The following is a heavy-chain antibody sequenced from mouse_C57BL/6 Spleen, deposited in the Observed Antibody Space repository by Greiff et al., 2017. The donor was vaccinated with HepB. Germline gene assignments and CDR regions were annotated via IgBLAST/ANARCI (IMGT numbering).Heavy chain of an antibody. CDR2: INPNNGGT. CDR1: GYTFTDYY. J-gene: IGHJ3*01. D-gene: IGHD1-1*01. CDR3: ANHYYGSSYRFAY. Sequence: VQLQQSGPELVKPGASVKISCKASGYTFTDYYMNWVKQSHGKSLEWIGDINPNNGGTSYNQKFKGKATLTVDKSSSTAYMELRSLTSEDSAVYYCANHYYGSSYRFAYWGQGTLVTVSA. V-gene: IGHV1-26*01.